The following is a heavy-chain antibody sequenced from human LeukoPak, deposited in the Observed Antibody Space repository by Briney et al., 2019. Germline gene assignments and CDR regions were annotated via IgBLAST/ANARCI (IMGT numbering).Heavy chain of an antibody. Sequence: GRSLRLSCAASGFTFSSYGMNWVRQAPGKGLEWVAVIWYDGRNKYYAESVKGRFTISRDDSKDTLYLQMNSLRAEDTAVYYCATQWELHPAFWGQGTLVTVSS. D-gene: IGHD1-26*01. J-gene: IGHJ4*02. CDR2: IWYDGRNK. CDR3: ATQWELHPAF. V-gene: IGHV3-33*01. CDR1: GFTFSSYG.